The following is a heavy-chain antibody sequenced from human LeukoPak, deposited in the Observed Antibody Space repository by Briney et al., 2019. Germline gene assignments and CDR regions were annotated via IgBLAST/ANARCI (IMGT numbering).Heavy chain of an antibody. CDR1: GFTFSNYN. CDR2: ISSRGSYI. Sequence: PGGSLRLSCAASGFTFSNYNINWVRQAPGKGLEWVSSISSRGSYIYYADSVKGRFAISADNATNSLYLQMNSLRAEDTAVYYCARGYSSSWYDLYYFDYWGQGTLVTVSS. CDR3: ARGYSSSWYDLYYFDY. V-gene: IGHV3-21*01. J-gene: IGHJ4*02. D-gene: IGHD6-13*01.